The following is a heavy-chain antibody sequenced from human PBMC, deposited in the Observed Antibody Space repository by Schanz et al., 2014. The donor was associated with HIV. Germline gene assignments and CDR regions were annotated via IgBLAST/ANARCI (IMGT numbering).Heavy chain of an antibody. CDR3: AQMGAFAAFDI. V-gene: IGHV3-23*01. CDR1: GFTFSNFA. J-gene: IGHJ3*02. Sequence: EVQLLESGGGSVQPGGSLRLSCAASGFTFSNFAMSWVRQAPGKGLEWVSGISGSGGTTYYADSVKGRFTISRDNSRNTLFLQMDSLRVDDTAVYYCAQMGAFAAFDIWGHGTVVTVSS. CDR2: ISGSGGTT. D-gene: IGHD3-16*01.